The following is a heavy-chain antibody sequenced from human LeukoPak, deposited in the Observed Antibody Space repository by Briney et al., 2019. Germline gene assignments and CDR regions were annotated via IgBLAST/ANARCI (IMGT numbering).Heavy chain of an antibody. CDR3: ARPEDGYNSRGQFDY. V-gene: IGHV1-69*13. CDR2: SIPIFGTA. D-gene: IGHD5-24*01. J-gene: IGHJ4*02. Sequence: GASVKVSCKASGGTFSSYAISWVRQAPGQGLEWMGGSIPIFGTANYAQKFQGRVTITADESTSTAYMELSSLRSEDTAVYYCARPEDGYNSRGQFDYWGQGTLVTVSS. CDR1: GGTFSSYA.